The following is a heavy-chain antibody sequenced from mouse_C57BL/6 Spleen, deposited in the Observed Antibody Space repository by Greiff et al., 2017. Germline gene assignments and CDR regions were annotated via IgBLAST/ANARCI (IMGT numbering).Heavy chain of an antibody. V-gene: IGHV1-76*01. Sequence: VQRVESGAELVRPGASVKLSCKASGYTFTDYYINWVKQRPGQGLEWIARIYPGSGNTYYNEKFKGKATLTAEKSSSTAYMQLSSLTSEDSAVYFGARDYDEWFAYWGQGTLVTVSA. CDR2: IYPGSGNT. D-gene: IGHD2-4*01. CDR3: ARDYDEWFAY. J-gene: IGHJ3*01. CDR1: GYTFTDYY.